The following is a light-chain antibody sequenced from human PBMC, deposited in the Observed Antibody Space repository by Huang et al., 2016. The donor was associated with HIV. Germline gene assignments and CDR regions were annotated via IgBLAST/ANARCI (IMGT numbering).Light chain of an antibody. CDR1: QSVSSN. CDR3: HQYNDWPPGT. CDR2: GAS. J-gene: IGKJ1*01. V-gene: IGKV3-15*01. Sequence: EIVMTQSPATLSVSPGERATLPCWASQSVSSNLAWYQLRPGQAPRLLIYGASTRAPGITARFSGSGSGTEFTLTISSLQSEDFAVYYCHQYNDWPPGTFGQGTKVEIK.